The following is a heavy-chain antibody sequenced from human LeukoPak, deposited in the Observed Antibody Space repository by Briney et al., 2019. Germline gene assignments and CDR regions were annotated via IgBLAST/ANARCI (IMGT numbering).Heavy chain of an antibody. Sequence: ASVKVSCKASGGTFSSYDINWVRQAPGQGLEWMGWMNPNSGNTGYAQKFQGRVTITRNTSISTAYMELSSLRSEDTAVYYCARGPYYDFWSGYYKGDYFDYWGQGTLVTVSS. D-gene: IGHD3-3*01. CDR1: GGTFSSYD. J-gene: IGHJ4*02. V-gene: IGHV1-8*03. CDR2: MNPNSGNT. CDR3: ARGPYYDFWSGYYKGDYFDY.